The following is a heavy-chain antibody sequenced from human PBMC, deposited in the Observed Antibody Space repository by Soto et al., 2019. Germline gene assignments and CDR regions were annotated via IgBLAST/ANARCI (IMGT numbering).Heavy chain of an antibody. D-gene: IGHD4-17*01. J-gene: IGHJ4*02. CDR1: RYTSTSYS. V-gene: IGHV1-3*04. CDR2: MNTDNGNT. CDR3: ARENGITVTPFDY. Sequence: AAVNVSCKASRYTSTSYSRHWGRHAPGQRLECMGWMNTDNGNTKYSQKFQGRVTITRDTSATTAYMELSSLRSDDTAVYSCARENGITVTPFDYWGQGTLVTVYS.